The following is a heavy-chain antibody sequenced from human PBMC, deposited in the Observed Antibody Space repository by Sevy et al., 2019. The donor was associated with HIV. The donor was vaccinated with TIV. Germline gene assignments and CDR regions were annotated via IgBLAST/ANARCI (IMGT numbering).Heavy chain of an antibody. V-gene: IGHV3-53*04. CDR2: IYSAGAT. J-gene: IGHJ3*02. Sequence: GGSLRLSCVVSGFSVRDNYVSWVRQVAGRGLEWVSIIYSAGATYYRDSVKGRFTISRHISENTVYLQMNSLGTEDTALYYCMGGNSYGDAFNIWGQGIKVTVSS. CDR3: MGGNSYGDAFNI. D-gene: IGHD5-18*01. CDR1: GFSVRDNY.